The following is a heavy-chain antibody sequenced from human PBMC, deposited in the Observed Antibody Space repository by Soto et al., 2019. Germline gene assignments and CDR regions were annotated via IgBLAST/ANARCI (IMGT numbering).Heavy chain of an antibody. D-gene: IGHD3-10*01. V-gene: IGHV3-23*01. CDR1: GFTFSDYA. J-gene: IGHJ5*02. CDR3: ARTYYYGSGTYPRFDP. Sequence: GGSLRLSCAVSGFTFSDYAMSWVRQAPGKGLEWVSAISRTGGSTYYADSVKGRFTISRDNSKNTLYLQMNSLRADDTAVCYCARTYYYGSGTYPRFDPWGQGTLVTVSS. CDR2: ISRTGGST.